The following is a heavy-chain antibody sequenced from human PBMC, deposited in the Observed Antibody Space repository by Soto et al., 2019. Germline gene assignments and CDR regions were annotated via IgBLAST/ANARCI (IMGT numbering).Heavy chain of an antibody. CDR1: GGSISSGGYY. CDR2: IYYSGST. J-gene: IGHJ5*02. D-gene: IGHD4-4*01. Sequence: QVQLQESGPGLVKPSQTLSLTCTVSGGSISSGGYYWSWIRQHPGKGLEWIGYIYYSGSTYYNPSLQSRVTISVDTSKTQFSLKLSSVTAADTAVYYCARDPREHDYSNSGGWFGWFDPWGQGTLVTVSS. V-gene: IGHV4-31*03. CDR3: ARDPREHDYSNSGGWFGWFDP.